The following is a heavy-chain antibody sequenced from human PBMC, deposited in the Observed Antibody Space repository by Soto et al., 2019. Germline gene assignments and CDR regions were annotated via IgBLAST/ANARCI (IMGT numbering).Heavy chain of an antibody. CDR3: ARDTAYYYDSSGYYSCDY. CDR1: GGTFSSYA. CDR2: IIPIFGTA. D-gene: IGHD3-22*01. Sequence: SVKVSCKASGGTFSSYAISWVRQAPGQGLEWMGGIIPIFGTANYAQKFQGRVTITADESTSTAYMELSSLRSEDTAVYYCARDTAYYYDSSGYYSCDYWGQGTLVTVSS. J-gene: IGHJ4*02. V-gene: IGHV1-69*13.